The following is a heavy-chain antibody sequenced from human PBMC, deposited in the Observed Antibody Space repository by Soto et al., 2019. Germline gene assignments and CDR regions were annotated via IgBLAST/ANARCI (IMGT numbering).Heavy chain of an antibody. V-gene: IGHV3-30*18. Sequence: QVQLVESGGGVVQPGRSLRLSCAASGFTFSSYGMHWVRQAPGKGLEWVAVISYDGSNKYYADSVKGRFTISRDNSKNTLYLQMNSLRAEDTAVYYCAKDSSGYWFYFDYWGQGTLVTVSS. J-gene: IGHJ4*02. CDR3: AKDSSGYWFYFDY. D-gene: IGHD3-22*01. CDR2: ISYDGSNK. CDR1: GFTFSSYG.